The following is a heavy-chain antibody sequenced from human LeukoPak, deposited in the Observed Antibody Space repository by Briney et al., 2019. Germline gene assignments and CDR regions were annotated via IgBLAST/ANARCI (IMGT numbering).Heavy chain of an antibody. D-gene: IGHD3-3*01. J-gene: IGHJ6*02. V-gene: IGHV1-46*01. Sequence: GASVKVSCKASGYTFTSYYMHWVRQAPGQGLEWMGIINPSGGSTSYAQKFQGRVTMTRDTSTSTVYMELSSLRSEDTAVYYCARDEYYDFWSGSVGMDVWGQGTTVTASS. CDR3: ARDEYYDFWSGSVGMDV. CDR1: GYTFTSYY. CDR2: INPSGGST.